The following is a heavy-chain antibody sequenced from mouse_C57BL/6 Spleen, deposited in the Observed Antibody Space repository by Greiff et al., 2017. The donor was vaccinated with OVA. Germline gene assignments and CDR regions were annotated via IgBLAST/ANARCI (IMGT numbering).Heavy chain of an antibody. D-gene: IGHD1-1*01. V-gene: IGHV3-6*01. Sequence: EVKLMESGPGLVKPSQSLSLTCSVTGYSITSGYYWNWIRQFPGNKLEWMGYISYDGSNNYNPSLKNRISITRDTSKNQFFLKLNSVTTEDTATYYCARDQYYYGSRSWYFDVWGTGTTVTVSS. J-gene: IGHJ1*03. CDR2: ISYDGSN. CDR1: GYSITSGYY. CDR3: ARDQYYYGSRSWYFDV.